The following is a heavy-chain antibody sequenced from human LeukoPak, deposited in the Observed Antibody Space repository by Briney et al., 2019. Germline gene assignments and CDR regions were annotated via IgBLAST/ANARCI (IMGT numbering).Heavy chain of an antibody. CDR1: GYTFTGYY. J-gene: IGHJ4*02. CDR2: INPNSGGT. Sequence: GESLKISCKASGYTFTGYYMHWVRQAPGQGLEWMGWINPNSGGTNYAQKFQGRVTMTRDTSISTAYMELSRLRSDDTAVYYCARDIGGYSRNDYWGQGTLVTVSS. CDR3: ARDIGGYSRNDY. V-gene: IGHV1-2*02. D-gene: IGHD5-18*01.